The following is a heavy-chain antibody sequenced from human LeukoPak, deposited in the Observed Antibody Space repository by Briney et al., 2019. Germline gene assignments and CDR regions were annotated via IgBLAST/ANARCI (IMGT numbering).Heavy chain of an antibody. CDR3: ARALDSSSSRYQAFEE. J-gene: IGHJ4*02. V-gene: IGHV3-7*01. Sequence: GGSLSLSCSASGFTFSNYWMSWVRQAPGKGLEWVANIKQDESEKYYVDSVKGRFTISRDNAKSSLYLQMNSLRAEDTAVYYCARALDSSSSRYQAFEEWGQGTLVTVSS. CDR1: GFTFSNYW. CDR2: IKQDESEK. D-gene: IGHD2-2*01.